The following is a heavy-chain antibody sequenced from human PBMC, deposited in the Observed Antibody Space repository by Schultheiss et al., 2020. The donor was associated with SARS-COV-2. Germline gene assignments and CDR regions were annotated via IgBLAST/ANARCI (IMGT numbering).Heavy chain of an antibody. CDR1: GGSISSSNW. J-gene: IGHJ6*02. Sequence: GSLRLSCAASGGSISSSNWWSWVRQPPGKGLEWIGYIYYSGSTYYNPSLKSRVTISVDTSKNQFSLKLSSVTAADTAVYYCARDQVVPAAMFNVWGQGTTVTVSS. CDR3: ARDQVVPAAMFNV. CDR2: IYYSGST. V-gene: IGHV4-4*02. D-gene: IGHD2-2*01.